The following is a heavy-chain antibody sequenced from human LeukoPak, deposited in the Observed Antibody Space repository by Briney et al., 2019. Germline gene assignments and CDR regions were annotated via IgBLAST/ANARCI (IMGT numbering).Heavy chain of an antibody. D-gene: IGHD2/OR15-2a*01. J-gene: IGHJ4*02. Sequence: SETLSLTYTVSGGSISSYYWGWIRQPPGKGLEWIGRIYYSGSTNYNPSLKSRVTMSVDTSKNQFSLKLSSVTAADTAVYYCASIISYFSRDDYWGQGTLVTVSS. V-gene: IGHV4-39*07. CDR2: IYYSGST. CDR3: ASIISYFSRDDY. CDR1: GGSISSYY.